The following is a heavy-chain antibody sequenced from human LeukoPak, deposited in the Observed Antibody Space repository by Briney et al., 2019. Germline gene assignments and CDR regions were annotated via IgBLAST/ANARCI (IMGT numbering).Heavy chain of an antibody. CDR2: IYYSGST. CDR1: GGSISSSSYY. CDR3: ARHQLGFGESLFDY. V-gene: IGHV4-39*01. D-gene: IGHD3-10*01. Sequence: SQTLSLTRTVSGGSISSSSYYWGWIRQPPGKGLEWIGSIYYSGSTYYNPSLKSRVTISVDTSKNQFSLKLSSVTAADTAVYYCARHQLGFGESLFDYWGQGTLVTVSS. J-gene: IGHJ4*02.